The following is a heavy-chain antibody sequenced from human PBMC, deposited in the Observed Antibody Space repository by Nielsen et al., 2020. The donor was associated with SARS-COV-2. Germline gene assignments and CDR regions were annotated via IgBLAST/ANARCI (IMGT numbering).Heavy chain of an antibody. J-gene: IGHJ3*02. CDR3: GRHLSVVHKGLEI. D-gene: IGHD1-1*01. CDR2: IYPGDSET. CDR1: GYSFTSYW. Sequence: GESLKISYKGSGYSFTSYWIGWVRQMPGKGLEWMGIIYPGDSETRYSSSFQGQVTISADKSTSTAYLQWSSLKASDTAMYYCGRHLSVVHKGLEIWGQGTMVTVSS. V-gene: IGHV5-51*01.